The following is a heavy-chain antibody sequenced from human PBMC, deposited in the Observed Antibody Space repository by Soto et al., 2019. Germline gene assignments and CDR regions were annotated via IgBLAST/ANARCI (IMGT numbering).Heavy chain of an antibody. Sequence: QVQLVQSGAEVKKPGASVKVSYKASGYTFTSYDINWVRQATGQGLEWMGWMNPNSGNTGYAQKFQGRITMTRNTTISTAYMELTSLRTEDTAVYYCARERVRAMDAWGHGTTVTVSS. CDR3: ARERVRAMDA. CDR2: MNPNSGNT. CDR1: GYTFTSYD. V-gene: IGHV1-8*01. J-gene: IGHJ6*02.